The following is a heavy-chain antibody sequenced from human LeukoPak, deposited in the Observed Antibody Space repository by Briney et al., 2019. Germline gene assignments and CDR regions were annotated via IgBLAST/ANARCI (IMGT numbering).Heavy chain of an antibody. CDR2: IIPIFGIA. V-gene: IGHV1-69*13. CDR3: ASRLLPTHYYYYGMDV. J-gene: IGHJ6*02. CDR1: GGTFISYA. Sequence: ASVKVSCKASGGTFISYAISWVRQAPGQGLEWMGGIIPIFGIANYAQKFQGRVTITADESTSTAYMELSSLRSEDTAVYYCASRLLPTHYYYYGMDVWGQGTTVTVSS. D-gene: IGHD5-18*01.